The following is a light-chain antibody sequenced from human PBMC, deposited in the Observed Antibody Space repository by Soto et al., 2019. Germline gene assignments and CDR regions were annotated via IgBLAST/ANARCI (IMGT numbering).Light chain of an antibody. J-gene: IGKJ3*01. Sequence: DIQMTQSPSSLSASVGDRVTITCRASQSISNYLNWYQQKPGKAPKLLIYAASTLQSGVPSRFSGSGSGTDFTLTISSLQPEDFATYYCQQSLTSPLTFGPGTKVDIK. CDR2: AAS. CDR1: QSISNY. CDR3: QQSLTSPLT. V-gene: IGKV1-39*01.